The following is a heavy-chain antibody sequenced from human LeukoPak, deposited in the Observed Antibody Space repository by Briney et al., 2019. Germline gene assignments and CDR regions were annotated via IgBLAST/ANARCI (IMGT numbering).Heavy chain of an antibody. CDR1: GGSFSGYY. J-gene: IGHJ6*03. V-gene: IGHV4-34*01. CDR2: INHSGST. Sequence: PSETLSLTCAVYGGSFSGYYWSWIRQPPGKGLEWIGEINHSGSTNYNPSLKSRVTISVDTSKNQFSLKLSSVTAADTAVYYCASSIWFGELDPSYYYYMDVWGKGTTVTISS. CDR3: ASSIWFGELDPSYYYYMDV. D-gene: IGHD3-10*01.